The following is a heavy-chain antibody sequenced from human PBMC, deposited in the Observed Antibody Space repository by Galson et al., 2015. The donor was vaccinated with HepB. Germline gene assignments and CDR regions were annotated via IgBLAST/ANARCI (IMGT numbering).Heavy chain of an antibody. Sequence: SLRLSCAASGFTFSDYYMSWIRQAPGKGLEWVSYISSSGSTIYYADSVKGRFTISRDNAKNSLYLQMNSLRAEDTAVYYCARDHDSSGNWFDPWGQGTLVTVSS. CDR1: GFTFSDYY. D-gene: IGHD3-22*01. CDR2: ISSSGSTI. CDR3: ARDHDSSGNWFDP. V-gene: IGHV3-11*01. J-gene: IGHJ5*02.